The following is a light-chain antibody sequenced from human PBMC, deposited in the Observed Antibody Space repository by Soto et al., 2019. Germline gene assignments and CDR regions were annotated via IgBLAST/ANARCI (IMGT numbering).Light chain of an antibody. CDR2: GAS. CDR3: QQYDSSPRT. Sequence: IELRQSPGTLSLSTGERATLSCRASQSISSSYLAWYQQKPGQAPRLLIYGASGRATGIPDRFSGSGSGTDFTLTINRLEPEDFAVYYCQQYDSSPRTFGQGTNV. J-gene: IGKJ1*01. CDR1: QSISSSY. V-gene: IGKV3-20*01.